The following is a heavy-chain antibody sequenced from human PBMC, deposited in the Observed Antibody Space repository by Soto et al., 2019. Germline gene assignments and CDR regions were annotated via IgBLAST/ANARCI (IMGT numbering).Heavy chain of an antibody. V-gene: IGHV1-69*01. CDR2: IIPIFGTA. CDR3: ARDRDSSGYQYAFDI. Sequence: QVQLVQSGAEVKKPGSSVKVSCKASGGTFSSYAISWVRQAPGQGLEWMGGIIPIFGTANYAQQFQGRVTITADESTSTAYMELSSLRSEDTAVDYCARDRDSSGYQYAFDIWGQGTMVTVSS. J-gene: IGHJ3*02. D-gene: IGHD3-22*01. CDR1: GGTFSSYA.